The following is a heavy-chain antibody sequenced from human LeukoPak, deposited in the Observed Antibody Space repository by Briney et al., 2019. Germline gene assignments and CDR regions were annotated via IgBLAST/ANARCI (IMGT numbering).Heavy chain of an antibody. D-gene: IGHD2-2*01. CDR2: LNPNSGGI. CDR3: ARCSTSCSNFDY. Sequence: ASVKVSCKTSGYTFSDYYIHWVRQAPGQGLEWMGWLNPNSGGINSAQKFQGRVTMTRDTSISTAYMELNRLRSDDTAVYYCARCSTSCSNFDYWGQGTLVTVSS. CDR1: GYTFSDYY. V-gene: IGHV1-2*02. J-gene: IGHJ4*02.